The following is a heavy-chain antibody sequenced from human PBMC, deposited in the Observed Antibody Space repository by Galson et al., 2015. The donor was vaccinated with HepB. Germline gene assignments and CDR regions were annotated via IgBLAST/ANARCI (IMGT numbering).Heavy chain of an antibody. CDR2: ISGSDNNT. V-gene: IGHV3-23*01. CDR1: GFIFSNYA. Sequence: LRLSCAASGFIFSNYAMSWVRQAPGKGLEWVSAISGSDNNTFYADSVKGRFTISRDNSKNTLYLQMNSLRAEDTAVYYCARMASSSYAHFDYWGQGTLVTVSS. J-gene: IGHJ4*02. CDR3: ARMASSSYAHFDY. D-gene: IGHD3-22*01.